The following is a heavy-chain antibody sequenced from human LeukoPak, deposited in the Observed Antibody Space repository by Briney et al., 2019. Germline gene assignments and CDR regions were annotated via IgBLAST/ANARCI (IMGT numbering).Heavy chain of an antibody. CDR1: GGSISSSNW. Sequence: SETLSLTCAVSGGSISSSNWWSWVRQPPGKGLEWIGEIYHSGSTNYNPSLKSRVTISVDKSKNQFSLKLSSVTAADTAVYYCASFNYDILTGYPTHFDYWGQGTLVTVSS. J-gene: IGHJ4*02. CDR2: IYHSGST. CDR3: ASFNYDILTGYPTHFDY. V-gene: IGHV4-4*02. D-gene: IGHD3-9*01.